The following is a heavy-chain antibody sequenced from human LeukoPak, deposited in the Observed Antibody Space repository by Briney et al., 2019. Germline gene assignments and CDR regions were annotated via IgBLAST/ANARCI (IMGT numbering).Heavy chain of an antibody. CDR1: GFTFDDYA. D-gene: IGHD4-17*01. J-gene: IGHJ2*01. CDR2: ISWDGGST. CDR3: ARSYGDYVWYFDL. V-gene: IGHV3-43D*03. Sequence: GGSLRLSCAASGFTFDDYAMHWVRQAPGKGLEWVSLISWDGGSTYYADSVKGRFTISRDNSKNSLYLQMNSLRAKDTALYYCARSYGDYVWYFDLWGRGTLVTVSS.